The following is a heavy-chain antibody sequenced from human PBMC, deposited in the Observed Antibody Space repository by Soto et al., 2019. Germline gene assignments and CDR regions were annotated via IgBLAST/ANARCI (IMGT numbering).Heavy chain of an antibody. CDR1: GFTFSSYS. CDR3: ARDRDWAFAY. J-gene: IGHJ4*02. D-gene: IGHD3-9*01. CDR2: IFASSTTI. Sequence: EVQLVESGGGSVQPGGSLRLSCVASGFTFSSYSMVWVRQAPGKGLEWVSYIFASSTTIYYADSVKGRFTVARDNTQNSLLLLMNSLRAEDTAVSYCARDRDWAFAYWGQGTLVTVSS. V-gene: IGHV3-48*04.